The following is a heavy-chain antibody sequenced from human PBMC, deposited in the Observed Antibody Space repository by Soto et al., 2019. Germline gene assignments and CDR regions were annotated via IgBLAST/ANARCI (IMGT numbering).Heavy chain of an antibody. CDR1: GYIFTDYY. CDR2: INPNSGGT. D-gene: IGHD5-12*01. V-gene: IGHV1-2*06. CDR3: ARGAATKMLVLKYDALEI. Sequence: ASVKVSCKASGYIFTDYYMHWVRQAPGQELGWMGRINPNSGGTNYAQKFQGRVTMTRDTSISTAYTELSSLRSEDTATYYCARGAATKMLVLKYDALEIWGLGTLVTVS. J-gene: IGHJ3*02.